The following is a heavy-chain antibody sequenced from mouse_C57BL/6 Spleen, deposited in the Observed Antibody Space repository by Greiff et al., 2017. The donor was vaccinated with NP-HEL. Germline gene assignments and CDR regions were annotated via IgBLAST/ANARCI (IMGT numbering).Heavy chain of an antibody. V-gene: IGHV1-42*01. CDR3: AIDGYYAMDY. CDR2: INPSTGGT. D-gene: IGHD2-3*01. J-gene: IGHJ4*01. Sequence: VQLQQSGPELVKPGASVKISCKASGYSFTGYYMNWVKQSPEKSLEWIGEINPSTGGTTYNQKFKAKATLTVDKSSSTAYMQLKSLTSEDSAVYYCAIDGYYAMDYWGQGTSVTVSS. CDR1: GYSFTGYY.